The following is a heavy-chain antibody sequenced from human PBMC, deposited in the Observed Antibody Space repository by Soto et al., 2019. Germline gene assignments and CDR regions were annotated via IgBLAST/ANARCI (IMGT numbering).Heavy chain of an antibody. CDR1: GGSISSSSYY. V-gene: IGHV4-39*01. Sequence: PSETLSLTCTVSGGSISSSSYYWGWIRQPPGKGLEWIGSIYYSGSTYYNPSLKSRVTISVDTSKNQFSLKLSSVTAADTAVYYCARQKGRWFGELFLSKHPHPNNWFDPWGQGTLVTVSS. D-gene: IGHD3-10*01. CDR2: IYYSGST. J-gene: IGHJ5*02. CDR3: ARQKGRWFGELFLSKHPHPNNWFDP.